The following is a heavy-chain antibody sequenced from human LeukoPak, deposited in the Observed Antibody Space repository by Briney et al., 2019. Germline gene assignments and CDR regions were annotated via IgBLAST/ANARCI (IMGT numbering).Heavy chain of an antibody. CDR1: GGSFSGYY. D-gene: IGHD3-9*01. CDR3: ARGVSVYYDILTGYYYYYYMDV. V-gene: IGHV4-34*01. Sequence: PSETLSLTCAVYGGSFSGYYWSWIRRPPGKGLEWIGEINHSGSTNYNPSLKSRVTISVDTSKNQFSLKLSSVTAADTAVYYCARGVSVYYDILTGYYYYYYMDVWGKGTTVTVSS. J-gene: IGHJ6*03. CDR2: INHSGST.